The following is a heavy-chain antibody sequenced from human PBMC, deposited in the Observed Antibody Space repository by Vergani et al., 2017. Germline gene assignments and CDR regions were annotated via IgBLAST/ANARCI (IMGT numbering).Heavy chain of an antibody. J-gene: IGHJ4*02. Sequence: QVQLVQSGAEVKKPGASVKVSCKASGYTFTAYYMHWVRQAPGQGLGWMGWINPNSGGTNYAQKFQGRVTMTRATSLSTAYMELSRLRSADTAVYYCAALRDDYGNADYWGQGTLVTVSS. CDR3: AALRDDYGNADY. V-gene: IGHV1-2*02. D-gene: IGHD4-11*01. CDR1: GYTFTAYY. CDR2: INPNSGGT.